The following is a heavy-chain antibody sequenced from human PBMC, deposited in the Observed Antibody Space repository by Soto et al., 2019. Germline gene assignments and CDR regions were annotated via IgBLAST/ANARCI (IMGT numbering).Heavy chain of an antibody. CDR3: ARLNRGSYYGMDV. Sequence: SETLSLTCAVSGYSISSGYYWGWIRQPPGKGLEWIGSIYHSGSTYYNPSLKSRVTISVDTSKNQFSLKLSSVTAADTAVYYCARLNRGSYYGMDVWGQGTTVTVSS. CDR2: IYHSGST. CDR1: GYSISSGYY. D-gene: IGHD1-26*01. V-gene: IGHV4-38-2*01. J-gene: IGHJ6*02.